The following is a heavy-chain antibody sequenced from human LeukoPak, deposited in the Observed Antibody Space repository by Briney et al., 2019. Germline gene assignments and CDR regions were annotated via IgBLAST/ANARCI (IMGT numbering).Heavy chain of an antibody. D-gene: IGHD3-10*01. CDR3: VRDRVRGTITYAGFDP. CDR2: IYYSGST. Sequence: SETLSLTCAVYGGSFSGYYWSWIRQHPGKGLEWIGYIYYSGSTYYNPSLKSRVTISIDTSKNQVSLKLSSVTAADTAVYYCVRDRVRGTITYAGFDPWGQGTLVTVSS. J-gene: IGHJ5*02. V-gene: IGHV4-31*11. CDR1: GGSFSGYY.